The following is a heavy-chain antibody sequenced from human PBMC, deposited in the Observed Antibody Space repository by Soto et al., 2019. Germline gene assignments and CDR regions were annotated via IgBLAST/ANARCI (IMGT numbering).Heavy chain of an antibody. CDR2: ISHSGST. V-gene: IGHV4-31*03. CDR1: GGSIGSAAYY. D-gene: IGHD5-18*01. Sequence: QVQLQESGPGLVKPSQTLSLTCTVSGGSIGSAAYYWSWIRQHPGEGLEWIGYISHSGSTYYNPSIKSRVIISVDTSKNQFSLSSTSVTVPDTAVYYCAGEYTYGSNFFDCWGQRALVTVSS. J-gene: IGHJ4*02. CDR3: AGEYTYGSNFFDC.